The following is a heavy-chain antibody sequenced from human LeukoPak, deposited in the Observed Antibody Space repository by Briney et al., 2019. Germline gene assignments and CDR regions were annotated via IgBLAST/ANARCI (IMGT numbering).Heavy chain of an antibody. J-gene: IGHJ4*02. CDR3: ARGGPAAGRFDY. CDR1: GFTFSSYW. CDR2: IYSGGST. Sequence: GGSLRLSCTASGFTFSSYWMHWVRQAPGKGLEWVSVIYSGGSTYYADSVKGRFTISRDNSKNTLYLQMNSLRAEDTAVYYCARGGPAAGRFDYWGQGTLVTVSS. V-gene: IGHV3-66*01. D-gene: IGHD6-13*01.